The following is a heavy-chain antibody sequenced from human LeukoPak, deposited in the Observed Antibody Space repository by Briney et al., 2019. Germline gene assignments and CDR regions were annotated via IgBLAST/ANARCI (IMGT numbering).Heavy chain of an antibody. J-gene: IGHJ4*02. D-gene: IGHD1-1*01. CDR2: INHSGST. Sequence: SETLSLTCAVYGGSFSGYYWSWIRQPPGKGLEWIGEINHSGSTNYNPSLKSRVTISVDTSKNQFSLKLSSVTAADTAVYYCAREPLPQLERGRYFDYWGQGTLVTVSS. CDR3: AREPLPQLERGRYFDY. CDR1: GGSFSGYY. V-gene: IGHV4-34*01.